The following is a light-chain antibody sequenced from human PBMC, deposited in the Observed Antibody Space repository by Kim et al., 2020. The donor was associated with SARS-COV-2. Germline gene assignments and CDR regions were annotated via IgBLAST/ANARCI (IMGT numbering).Light chain of an antibody. CDR1: KLGDKY. V-gene: IGLV3-1*01. Sequence: VSGSPGQTARITCSGDKLGDKYAWYQQKPGQSPVLVIYQDSKRPSGIPERFSGSNSGNTATLTISGTQAMDEADYYCQAWDSSTGVFGGGTQLTVL. J-gene: IGLJ3*02. CDR3: QAWDSSTGV. CDR2: QDS.